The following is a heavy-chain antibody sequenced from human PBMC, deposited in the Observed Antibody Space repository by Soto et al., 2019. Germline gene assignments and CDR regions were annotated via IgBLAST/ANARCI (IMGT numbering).Heavy chain of an antibody. CDR1: GGTFSSYA. Sequence: QVQLVQSGAEVKKPGSSVKVSCKASGGTFSSYAISWVRQAPGQGLEWMGGIIPIFGTANYAQKFQGRVTITADESTSTAYMELSSLRSEDTAVYYCARANYYDSSGYYYYYYYGMDVWGQGTTVTVPS. V-gene: IGHV1-69*01. D-gene: IGHD3-22*01. CDR3: ARANYYDSSGYYYYYYYGMDV. J-gene: IGHJ6*02. CDR2: IIPIFGTA.